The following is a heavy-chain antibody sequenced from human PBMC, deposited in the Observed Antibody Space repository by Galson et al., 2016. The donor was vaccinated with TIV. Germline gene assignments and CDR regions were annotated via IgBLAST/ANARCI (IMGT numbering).Heavy chain of an antibody. CDR2: ITTIFATT. D-gene: IGHD3-22*01. V-gene: IGHV1-69*01. CDR1: GGTFNNYA. CDR3: ARVIYYYDSGRSGGDAFDI. J-gene: IGHJ3*02. Sequence: GGTFNNYAINWVRQAPGQGLEWMGRITTIFATTNYAQNFQGRVTITADETTATYYMDLSSLRSENTVVYYCARVIYYYDSGRSGGDAFDIWGQGTMVTVSS.